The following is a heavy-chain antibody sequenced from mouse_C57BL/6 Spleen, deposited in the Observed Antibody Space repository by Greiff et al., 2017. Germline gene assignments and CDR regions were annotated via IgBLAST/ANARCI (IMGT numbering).Heavy chain of an antibody. Sequence: EVQLQESGGGLVKPGGSLKLSCAASGFTFSSYTMSWVRQTPEKRLEWVATISGGGGNTYYPDSVKGRFTISRDNAKNTLYLQMSSLRSEDTALYYCARHERFITTVVEYFDYWGQGTTLTVSS. J-gene: IGHJ2*01. V-gene: IGHV5-9*01. CDR2: ISGGGGNT. CDR1: GFTFSSYT. D-gene: IGHD1-1*01. CDR3: ARHERFITTVVEYFDY.